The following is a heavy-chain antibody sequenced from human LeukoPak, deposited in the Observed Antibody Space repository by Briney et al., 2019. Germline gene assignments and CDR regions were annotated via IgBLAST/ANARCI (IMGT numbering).Heavy chain of an antibody. V-gene: IGHV3-73*01. CDR3: TRLGSSGWHKYFDY. D-gene: IGHD6-19*01. CDR1: GFTFSSYG. J-gene: IGHJ4*02. CDR2: IRSKANSYAT. Sequence: SGGSLRLSCAASGFTFSSYGMHWVRQASGKGLEWVGRIRSKANSYATAYAASVKGRFTISRDDSKNTAYLQMNSLKTEDTAVYYCTRLGSSGWHKYFDYWGQGTLVTVSS.